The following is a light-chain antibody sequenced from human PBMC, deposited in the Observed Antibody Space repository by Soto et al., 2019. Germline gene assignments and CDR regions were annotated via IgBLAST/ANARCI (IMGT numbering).Light chain of an antibody. J-gene: IGKJ5*01. Sequence: DIQMTQSPSSLSASVGDRVTITCRASQRISSFLNWYQQKPGKAPKLLIYTTSRLQSGVPSRFSGRGSGTDFTLPINNLQAEDFATYYCQQTYSTPPTTFGQGTRLEIK. CDR1: QRISSF. V-gene: IGKV1-39*01. CDR3: QQTYSTPPTT. CDR2: TTS.